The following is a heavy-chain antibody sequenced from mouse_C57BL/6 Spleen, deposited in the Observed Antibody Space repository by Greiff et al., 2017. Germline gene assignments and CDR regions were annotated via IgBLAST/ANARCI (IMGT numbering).Heavy chain of an antibody. V-gene: IGHV5-6*01. CDR2: ISSGGSYT. CDR1: GFTFSSYG. Sequence: VQLKESGGDLVKPGGSLKLSCAASGFTFSSYGMSWVRQTPDKRLEWVATISSGGSYTYSPDRVKGRFTISRDNAKNTLYLQMGSLKSEDTAMYYCARHRGYGSSFYAMDYWGQGTSVTVSS. D-gene: IGHD1-1*01. CDR3: ARHRGYGSSFYAMDY. J-gene: IGHJ4*01.